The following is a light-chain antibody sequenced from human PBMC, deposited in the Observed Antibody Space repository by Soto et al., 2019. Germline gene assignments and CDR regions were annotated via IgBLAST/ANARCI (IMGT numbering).Light chain of an antibody. CDR2: GVT. CDR1: SSDVGGYDY. CDR3: SSYAGSTNIV. V-gene: IGLV2-8*01. J-gene: IGLJ1*01. Sequence: ALTQPPSASGSPGQSVTISCSGTSSDVGGYDYVSWYQQHPGKAPKVLIYGVTKRSSGVPDRFSGSKSGYTAYLTVSGLQAEDEADYYCSSYAGSTNIVFGTGTKVTVL.